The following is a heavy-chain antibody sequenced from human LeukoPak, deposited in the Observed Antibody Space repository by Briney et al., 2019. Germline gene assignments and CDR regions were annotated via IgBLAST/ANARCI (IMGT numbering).Heavy chain of an antibody. V-gene: IGHV5-51*01. CDR1: GYSFTSYW. J-gene: IGHJ4*02. Sequence: GESLKISCKGSGYSFTSYWIGWVRQMPGKCLEWMGIIYPGDSDTRYSPSFQGQVTISADKSISTAYLQWSSLKASDTAMYYCARRYFDWLSNQYYFDYWGQGTLVTVSS. D-gene: IGHD3-9*01. CDR2: IYPGDSDT. CDR3: ARRYFDWLSNQYYFDY.